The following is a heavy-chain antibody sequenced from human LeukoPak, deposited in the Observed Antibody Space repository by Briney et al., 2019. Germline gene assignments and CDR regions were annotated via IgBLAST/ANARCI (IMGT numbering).Heavy chain of an antibody. J-gene: IGHJ3*02. CDR1: GFTFSSYS. CDR2: ISSSSSYI. CDR3: AKDRGGRARPSTHVDAFDI. D-gene: IGHD2-2*01. Sequence: GGSLRLSCAASGFTFSSYSMNWVRHAPGKGLEWVSSISSSSSYIYYAGSVKGRFTISRDNAKNSLYLQMNSLRAEDTAVYYCAKDRGGRARPSTHVDAFDIWGQGTMVTVSS. V-gene: IGHV3-21*01.